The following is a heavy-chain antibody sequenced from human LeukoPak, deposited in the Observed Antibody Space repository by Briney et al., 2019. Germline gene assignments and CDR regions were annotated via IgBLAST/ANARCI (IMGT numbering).Heavy chain of an antibody. D-gene: IGHD6-13*01. CDR3: ARDGPSSWYRGYFDY. Sequence: ASVKVSCKASGGTFSSYAISWVRQAPGQGLEWMGWISAYNGNTNYAQKLQGRVTMTTDTSTSTAYMELRSLRSDDTAVYYCARDGPSSWYRGYFDYWGQGTLVTVSS. CDR2: ISAYNGNT. V-gene: IGHV1-18*01. CDR1: GGTFSSYA. J-gene: IGHJ4*02.